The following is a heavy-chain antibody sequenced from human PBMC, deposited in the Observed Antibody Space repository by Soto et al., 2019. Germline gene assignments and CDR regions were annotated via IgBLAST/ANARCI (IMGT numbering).Heavy chain of an antibody. CDR1: GGSISSSSYY. J-gene: IGHJ6*02. CDR3: ARRLYYDSSGFEGGGMDV. D-gene: IGHD3-22*01. V-gene: IGHV4-39*01. CDR2: NSGST. Sequence: SETLSLTCTVSGGSISSSSYYWGWIRQPPGKGLEWIGSNSGSTYYNPSLKSRVTISVDTSKNQFSLKLSSVTAADTAVYYCARRLYYDSSGFEGGGMDVWGQGTTVTVSS.